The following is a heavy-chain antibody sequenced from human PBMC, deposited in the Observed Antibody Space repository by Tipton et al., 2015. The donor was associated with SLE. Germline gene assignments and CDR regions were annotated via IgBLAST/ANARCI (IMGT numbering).Heavy chain of an antibody. D-gene: IGHD6-6*01. CDR3: ARGSLSSSSYCDF. CDR1: GGSFSGYY. Sequence: GLVKPSETLSLTCAVYGGSFSGYYWSWIRQPPGKGLEWIGDIHHSGSTNYNPSLKSRVTISVDTSKNQFSLKLNSVTAADTAVFYCARGSLSSSSYCDFWGQGTLVTVSS. CDR2: IHHSGST. V-gene: IGHV4-34*01. J-gene: IGHJ4*02.